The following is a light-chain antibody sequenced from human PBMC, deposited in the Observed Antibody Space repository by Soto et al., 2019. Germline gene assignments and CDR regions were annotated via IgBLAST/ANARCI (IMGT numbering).Light chain of an antibody. CDR3: QQYYSTPLT. J-gene: IGKJ4*01. CDR1: QKVFYNSYNRTY. CDR2: WAS. V-gene: IGKV4-1*01. Sequence: DIVMTQSAESLAVSLGERSTINGKSSQKVFYNSYNRTYLAWYQQKPRQSPKLLIYWASTRESGVPDRFSGSGSGTEFTLTISSLQAEDVAIYYCQQYYSTPLTFGGGTKV.